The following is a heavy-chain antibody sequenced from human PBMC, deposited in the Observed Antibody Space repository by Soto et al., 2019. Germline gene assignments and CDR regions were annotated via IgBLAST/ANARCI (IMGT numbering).Heavy chain of an antibody. J-gene: IGHJ4*02. D-gene: IGHD3-10*01. CDR2: IHAGGNS. V-gene: IGHV3-53*02. CDR3: VGDFTS. CDR1: GFIVSRNY. Sequence: EVQLEETGGGLIQPGGSLTLSCRASGFIVSRNYMSWVRQGPGKGPEWVSIIHAGGNSFFADAVKGRFTISRDNSKNTLKLHMNNLRVEDTAVYYCVGDFTSWGQGTLVTVSS.